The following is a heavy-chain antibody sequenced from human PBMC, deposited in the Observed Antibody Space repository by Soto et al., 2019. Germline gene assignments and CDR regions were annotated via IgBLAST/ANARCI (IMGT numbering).Heavy chain of an antibody. CDR2: ISSDDAK. CDR3: ALSHTRFHEYYWSDS. J-gene: IGHJ5*01. V-gene: IGHV2-26*01. CDR1: GLSLTNTSVG. Sequence: QVTVKESGPVLVRPPETLTLTCSVSGLSLTNTSVGVGWIRQTPGKALEWLAHISSDDAKAYNTSLENRLTISKDTSNNIGVLRMTNMAPVDTATYFCALSHTRFHEYYWSDSWGPGILVTVSS.